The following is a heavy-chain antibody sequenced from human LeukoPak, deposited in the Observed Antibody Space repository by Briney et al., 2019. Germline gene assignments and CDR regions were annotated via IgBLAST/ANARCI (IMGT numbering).Heavy chain of an antibody. V-gene: IGHV3-30*18. CDR2: ISYDGSNK. CDR3: AKDHDYYYYMDV. J-gene: IGHJ6*03. Sequence: GGSLRLSCAASGFTFSSYGMHWVRQAPGKGLEWVAVISYDGSNKYYADSVKGRFTISRDNSKNTLYLQMNSLRAEDTAVYYCAKDHDYYYYMDVWGKGTTATISS. CDR1: GFTFSSYG.